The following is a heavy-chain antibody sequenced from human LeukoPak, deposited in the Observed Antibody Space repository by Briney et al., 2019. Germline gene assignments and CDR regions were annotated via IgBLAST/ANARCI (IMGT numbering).Heavy chain of an antibody. CDR2: IYTSGST. CDR1: GGSISSGSYY. CDR3: ARGMYYYYYYMDV. V-gene: IGHV4-61*02. Sequence: SETLSLTCTVSGGSISSGSYYWSWIRQPAGKGLEWIGRIYTSGSTNYNPSLKRRVTISVDTSKNQFSLKLSSVTAADTAVYYCARGMYYYYYYMDVWGKGTTVTVSS. J-gene: IGHJ6*03.